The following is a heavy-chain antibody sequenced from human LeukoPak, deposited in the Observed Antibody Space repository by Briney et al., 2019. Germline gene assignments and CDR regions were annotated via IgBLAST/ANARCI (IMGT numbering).Heavy chain of an antibody. CDR3: AKDAQRGFDYSNSLES. D-gene: IGHD4-11*01. Sequence: GGSLILSSAASGFTYSHYGMHWVRQAPGKGLEWVAVIWSDGTQKYYGDAVKGRFTISRDNSMKTLFLQMNSLRGDDTAVYYCAKDAQRGFDYSNSLESWGQGTLVTVSS. J-gene: IGHJ5*01. V-gene: IGHV3-33*06. CDR2: IWSDGTQK. CDR1: GFTYSHYG.